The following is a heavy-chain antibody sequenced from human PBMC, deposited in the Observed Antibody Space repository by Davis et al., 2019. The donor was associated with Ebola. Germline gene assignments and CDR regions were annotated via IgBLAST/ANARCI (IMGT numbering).Heavy chain of an antibody. D-gene: IGHD5-24*01. J-gene: IGHJ3*01. CDR1: GFTFSDFY. Sequence: GESLKISCAASGFTFSDFYMYWVRQAPGKGLEWVSSIGVSTRYIYYADSVRGRFTISRDNAKKSLYLQMNSLRAEDTGVYYCARDFDMMAGDVLDVWGQGTMVTVSS. V-gene: IGHV3-21*01. CDR3: ARDFDMMAGDVLDV. CDR2: IGVSTRYI.